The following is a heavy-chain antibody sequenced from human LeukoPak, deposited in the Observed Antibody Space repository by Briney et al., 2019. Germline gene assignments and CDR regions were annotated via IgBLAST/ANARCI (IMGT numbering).Heavy chain of an antibody. CDR3: ARHSSSSRGWFDP. CDR1: GGSISSYY. V-gene: IGHV4-59*08. Sequence: PSETLSLTCTVSGGSISSYYWSWIRQPPGKGLEWIGYIYSSGGTNYNPSLKSRVTISVDTSKNQFSLKLSSVTAADTAVYYCARHSSSSRGWFDPWGQGTLVTVSS. CDR2: IYSSGGT. J-gene: IGHJ5*02. D-gene: IGHD6-6*01.